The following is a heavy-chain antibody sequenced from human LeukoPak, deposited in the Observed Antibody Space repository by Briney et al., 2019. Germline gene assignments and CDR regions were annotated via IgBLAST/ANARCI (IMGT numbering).Heavy chain of an antibody. Sequence: SETLSLTCTVSGGSISSYYWSWIRQPPGKGREWIGYIYYSGSTNYNPSLKSRVTLSVDTSKNQFSLKLSSVTAADTAVYYCARGAMTTTSTFDYWGQGTLVTVSS. D-gene: IGHD5-24*01. CDR1: GGSISSYY. V-gene: IGHV4-59*13. CDR3: ARGAMTTTSTFDY. J-gene: IGHJ4*02. CDR2: IYYSGST.